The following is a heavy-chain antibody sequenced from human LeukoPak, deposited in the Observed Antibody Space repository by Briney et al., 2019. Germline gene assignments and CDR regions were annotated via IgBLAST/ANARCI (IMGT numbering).Heavy chain of an antibody. Sequence: GGSLRLSCVASGFSFSAYWMHWVRQVPGKGLVWVSRIHSDGSIANYADSVKGRFTISRDNAKNTLYLQMNSLRAEDTAVYYCARDLHPRLTGYFDYWGQGTLVTVSS. V-gene: IGHV3-74*01. CDR2: IHSDGSIA. D-gene: IGHD3-16*01. CDR1: GFSFSAYW. CDR3: ARDLHPRLTGYFDY. J-gene: IGHJ4*02.